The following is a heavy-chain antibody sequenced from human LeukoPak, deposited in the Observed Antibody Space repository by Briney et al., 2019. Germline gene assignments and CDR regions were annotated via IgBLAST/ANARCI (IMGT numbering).Heavy chain of an antibody. V-gene: IGHV1-69*13. Sequence: ASVKVSCKASGGTFSSYAISWVRQAPGQGLEWMGGIIPIFGTANYAQKFQGRVTITADESTSTAYMELSSLRSEDTAVYYCAREGITGTPWTGWGQGTLVTVSS. D-gene: IGHD1-20*01. CDR3: AREGITGTPWTG. CDR2: IIPIFGTA. CDR1: GGTFSSYA. J-gene: IGHJ4*02.